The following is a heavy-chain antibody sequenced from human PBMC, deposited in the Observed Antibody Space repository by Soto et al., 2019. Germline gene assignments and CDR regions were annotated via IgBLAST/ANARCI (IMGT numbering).Heavy chain of an antibody. J-gene: IGHJ4*02. CDR1: GFTFSSYA. D-gene: IGHD3-3*01. CDR3: ARGHYDFWSGYYTNYFDY. CDR2: ISSNGGST. V-gene: IGHV3-64*01. Sequence: SLRLSCAASGFTFSSYAMHWVRQAPGKGLEYVSAISSNGGSTYYANSVKGRFTISRDNSKNTLYLQMGSLRAEDMAVYYCARGHYDFWSGYYTNYFDYWGQGTLVTVSS.